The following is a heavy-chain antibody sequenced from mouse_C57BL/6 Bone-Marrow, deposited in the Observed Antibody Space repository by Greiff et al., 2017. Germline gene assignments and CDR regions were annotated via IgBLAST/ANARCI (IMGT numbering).Heavy chain of an antibody. J-gene: IGHJ3*01. Sequence: VQLKESGGGLVKPGGSLKLSCAASGFTFSSYAMSWVRQTPEKRLEWVATISDGGSYTYYPDNVKGRFTISRDNAKNNLYLQMSHLKSEDTAMYYCARDRGDSSGYFAYWGQGTLVTVSA. D-gene: IGHD3-2*02. V-gene: IGHV5-4*01. CDR2: ISDGGSYT. CDR3: ARDRGDSSGYFAY. CDR1: GFTFSSYA.